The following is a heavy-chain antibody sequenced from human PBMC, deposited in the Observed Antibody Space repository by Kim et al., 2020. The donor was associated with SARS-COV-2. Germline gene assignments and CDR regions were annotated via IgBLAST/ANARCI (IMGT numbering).Heavy chain of an antibody. V-gene: IGHV3-23*01. CDR3: AKSDSSGWYVAFDI. D-gene: IGHD6-19*01. Sequence: ADSVKGRFTISRDNSKNTLYLQMNSLRAEDTAVYYCAKSDSSGWYVAFDIWGQGTMVTVSS. J-gene: IGHJ3*02.